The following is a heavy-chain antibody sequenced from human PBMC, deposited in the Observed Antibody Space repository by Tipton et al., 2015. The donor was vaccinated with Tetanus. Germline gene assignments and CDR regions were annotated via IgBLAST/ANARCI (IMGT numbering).Heavy chain of an antibody. J-gene: IGHJ4*02. CDR3: ARAPLDVVVPAAPMPEYYFDY. CDR1: GGSVSSGSYY. D-gene: IGHD2-2*01. V-gene: IGHV4-61*01. CDR2: IYYSGST. Sequence: LSLTCTVSGGSVSSGSYYWSWIRQPPGKGLEWIGYIYYSGSTNYNPSLKSRVTISVDTSKNQLSLKLSSVTAADTAVYYCARAPLDVVVPAAPMPEYYFDYWGQGTLVTVSS.